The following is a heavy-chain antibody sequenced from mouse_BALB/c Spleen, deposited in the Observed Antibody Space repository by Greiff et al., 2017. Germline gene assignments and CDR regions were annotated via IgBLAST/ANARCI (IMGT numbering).Heavy chain of an antibody. V-gene: IGHV1-4*01. D-gene: IGHD1-2*01. CDR2: INPSSGYT. CDR3: ARSAHYLYYFDY. Sequence: VKLQQSGAELARPGASVKMSCKASGYTFTSYTMHWVKQRPGQGLEWIGYINPSSGYTNYNQKFKDKATLTADKSSSTAYMQLSSLTSEDSAVYYCARSAHYLYYFDYWGQGTTLTVSS. J-gene: IGHJ2*01. CDR1: GYTFTSYT.